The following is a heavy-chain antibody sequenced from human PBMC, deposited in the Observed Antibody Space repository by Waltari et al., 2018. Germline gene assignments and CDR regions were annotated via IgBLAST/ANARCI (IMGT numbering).Heavy chain of an antibody. CDR1: GSTFTDYH. CDR2: VDPEDGQA. Sequence: EVHLLQSGAELKKPGTPVNISCKLSGSTFTDYHLHRVRQAPGDGLQWVGLVDPEDGQAISADKFQGRVTMTADTSTDTAYLELTSLTSEDTAVFFCATAPGGGSSASRPFHFWGQGTMITVSS. CDR3: ATAPGGGSSASRPFHF. J-gene: IGHJ3*01. D-gene: IGHD3-10*01. V-gene: IGHV1-69-2*01.